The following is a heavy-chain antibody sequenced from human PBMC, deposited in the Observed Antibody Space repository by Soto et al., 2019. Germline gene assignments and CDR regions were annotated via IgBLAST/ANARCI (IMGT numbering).Heavy chain of an antibody. Sequence: QITLKESGPTLVKSTQTLTLTCTLSGFSLSTSGVGVGWIRQPPGKALEWLALIYWDDDKRYSPFLKSRLTITKDTSKNQVVLTLTNMDPVDTATYYCAHKGDGYKGFKYWGQGTLVTVSS. J-gene: IGHJ4*02. CDR3: AHKGDGYKGFKY. V-gene: IGHV2-5*02. CDR1: GFSLSTSGVG. D-gene: IGHD5-12*01. CDR2: IYWDDDK.